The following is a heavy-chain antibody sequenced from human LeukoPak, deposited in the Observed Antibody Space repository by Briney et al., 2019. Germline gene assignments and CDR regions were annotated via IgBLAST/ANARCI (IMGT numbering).Heavy chain of an antibody. CDR2: INPSSGGT. D-gene: IGHD2-21*01. CDR3: ARGGVVVLGVMDI. CDR1: GYTFTGYY. Sequence: GASVKVSCKASGYTFTGYYMHWVRQAPGQGLEWMGWINPSSGGTNYAQKFQDRVTMTRDTSINTAYMELRRLRSDDTAVYYCARGGVVVLGVMDIWGQGTVVTVSS. V-gene: IGHV1-2*02. J-gene: IGHJ3*02.